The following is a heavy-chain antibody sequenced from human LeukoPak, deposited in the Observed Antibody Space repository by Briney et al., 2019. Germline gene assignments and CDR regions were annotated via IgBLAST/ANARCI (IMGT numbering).Heavy chain of an antibody. CDR1: GGSMSNIYY. D-gene: IGHD4-23*01. J-gene: IGHJ4*02. Sequence: SETLSLTCNVSGGSMSNIYYWGWFRQPPGKGLEWIGNIFYSGITYYNPSLRSPVTIAIDTSKSQYTLKLTSVTATDTAVYYCARQSFAPLHVVPKTPIESWGQGTLVTVSS. V-gene: IGHV4-39*01. CDR2: IFYSGIT. CDR3: ARQSFAPLHVVPKTPIES.